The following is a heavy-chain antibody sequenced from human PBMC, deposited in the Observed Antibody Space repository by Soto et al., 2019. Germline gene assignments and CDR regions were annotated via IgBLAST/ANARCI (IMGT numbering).Heavy chain of an antibody. CDR2: IFSNDEK. CDR1: GFSLSNGRLG. J-gene: IGHJ4*02. V-gene: IGHV2-26*01. Sequence: QVTLKESGPVLVKPTETLTLTCAVSGFSLSNGRLGVSWIRQPPGKALEWLAHIFSNDEKSYTTSLKSRLTISKDTSQSQVVLIVTNMDPVDTATYYCARTETYYDLRGPYYVFDYWGQGTLVTVSS. CDR3: ARTETYYDLRGPYYVFDY. D-gene: IGHD3-3*01.